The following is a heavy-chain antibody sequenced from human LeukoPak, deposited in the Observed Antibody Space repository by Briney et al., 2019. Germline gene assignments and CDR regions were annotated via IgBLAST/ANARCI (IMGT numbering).Heavy chain of an antibody. D-gene: IGHD2-2*02. J-gene: IGHJ6*03. V-gene: IGHV3-11*06. CDR1: GFTFSDYY. CDR2: ISSSSSYI. Sequence: GSLRLSCAASGFTFSDYYMSWIRQAPGKGLEWVSSISSSSSYIYYADSVKGRFTISRDNAKNSLYLQMNSLRAEDTAVYYCARDLGICSSTSCYTRGHYMDVWGKGTTVTVSS. CDR3: ARDLGICSSTSCYTRGHYMDV.